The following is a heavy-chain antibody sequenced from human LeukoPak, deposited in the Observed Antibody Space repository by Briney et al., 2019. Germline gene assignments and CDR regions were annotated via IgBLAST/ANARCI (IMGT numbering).Heavy chain of an antibody. J-gene: IGHJ4*02. CDR2: INHSGST. Sequence: SVTLSLTCAVYGGSFSGYYWSWIRQPPGKGLEWIGEINHSGSTNYNPSLKSRVTISVDTSKNQFSLKLSSVTAADTAVYYCARVRGILTGYYRIRGPFDYWGQGTLVTVSS. CDR3: ARVRGILTGYYRIRGPFDY. CDR1: GGSFSGYY. V-gene: IGHV4-34*01. D-gene: IGHD3-9*01.